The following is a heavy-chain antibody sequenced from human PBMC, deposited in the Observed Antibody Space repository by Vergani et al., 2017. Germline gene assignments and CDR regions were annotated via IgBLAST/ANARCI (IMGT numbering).Heavy chain of an antibody. CDR1: GGSISSSSYY. CDR3: ASRALGGSGKDPDY. Sequence: QLQLQESGPGLVKPSETLSLTCTVSGGSISSSSYYWGWIRQPPRKGLEWIGSIYYSWCTYYNPSLQSRVTISVDPSKKQFSLKLSSVTAADTAVYYCASRALGGSGKDPDYWGQGTLVTVSS. J-gene: IGHJ4*02. V-gene: IGHV4-39*07. CDR2: IYYSWCT. D-gene: IGHD3-10*01.